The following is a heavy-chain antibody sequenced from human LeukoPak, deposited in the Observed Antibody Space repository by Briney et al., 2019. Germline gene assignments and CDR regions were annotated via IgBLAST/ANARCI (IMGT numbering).Heavy chain of an antibody. CDR2: MNPHSGNT. CDR3: SRGDY. J-gene: IGHJ4*02. CDR1: GYTFTSYD. V-gene: IGHV1-8*01. Sequence: ASVKVSCKASGYTFTSYDINWVRQAPGQGLEWMGWMNPHSGNTGYAQKLQGRVTLTRNTSTTTAYMELRSLKSEDTAVYFCSRGDYWGQGTLVTVSS.